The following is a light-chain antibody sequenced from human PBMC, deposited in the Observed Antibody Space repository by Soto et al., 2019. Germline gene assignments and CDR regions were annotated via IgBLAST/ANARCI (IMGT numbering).Light chain of an antibody. V-gene: IGKV3-11*01. J-gene: IGKJ3*01. CDR2: DTS. CDR3: QQRSTWPAT. CDR1: QYINTR. Sequence: EIVLTQSPATLSSFPGDRVTLSCRASQYINTRLAWYQQKPGQAPRLLIYDTSNRATDIPAKFSGSGSGTDFTLTISSLGPEDFAVYYCQQRSTWPATFGPGTKVDIK.